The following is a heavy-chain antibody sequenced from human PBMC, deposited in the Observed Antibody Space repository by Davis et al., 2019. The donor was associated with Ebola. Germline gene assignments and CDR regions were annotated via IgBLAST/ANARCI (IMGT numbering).Heavy chain of an antibody. CDR2: ISWNSGSI. V-gene: IGHV3-9*03. D-gene: IGHD4-17*01. Sequence: SLKISCAASGFTFDDYAMHWVRQAPGKGLEWVSGISWNSGSIGYADSVKGRFTISRDNAKNSLYLQMNSLRAEDMALYYCARRGDYDDYYYYYGMDVWGQGTTVTVSS. CDR1: GFTFDDYA. J-gene: IGHJ6*02. CDR3: ARRGDYDDYYYYYGMDV.